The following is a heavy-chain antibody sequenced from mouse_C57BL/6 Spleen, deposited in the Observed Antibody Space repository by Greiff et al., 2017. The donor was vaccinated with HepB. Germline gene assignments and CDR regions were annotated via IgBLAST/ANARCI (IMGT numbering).Heavy chain of an antibody. CDR2: ISSGGSYT. CDR1: GFTFSSYG. D-gene: IGHD3-2*02. J-gene: IGHJ4*01. Sequence: EVKLVESGGDLVKPGGSLKLSCAASGFTFSSYGMSWVRQTPDKRLEWVATISSGGSYTYYPDSVKGRFTISRDNAKNTLYLQMSSLKSEDTAMYYCARHGAQATYAMDYWGQGTSVTVSS. CDR3: ARHGAQATYAMDY. V-gene: IGHV5-6*01.